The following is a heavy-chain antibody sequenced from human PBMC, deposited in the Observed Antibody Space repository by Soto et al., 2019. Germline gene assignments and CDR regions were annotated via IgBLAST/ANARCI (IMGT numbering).Heavy chain of an antibody. V-gene: IGHV4-31*03. CDR1: GGSISSGGYY. J-gene: IGHJ1*01. CDR2: IYYSGST. Sequence: QVQLQESGPGLVKPSQTLSLTCTVSGGSISSGGYYWSWIRQHRGKGLEWIGYIYYSGSTYYNPSLKRRVSIAGDTSKNQFSLELSSVTVADRPVYDCARGYSGYDYGRAEYFQLWGQGTLVTVSS. D-gene: IGHD5-12*01. CDR3: ARGYSGYDYGRAEYFQL.